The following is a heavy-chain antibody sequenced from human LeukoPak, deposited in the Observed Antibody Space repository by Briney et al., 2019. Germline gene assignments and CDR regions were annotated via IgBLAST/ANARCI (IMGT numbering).Heavy chain of an antibody. D-gene: IGHD1-26*01. V-gene: IGHV3-9*01. CDR1: GFTFDDFA. CDR2: ISWNSGSI. CDR3: AKDISSGSSLTTLDY. J-gene: IGHJ4*02. Sequence: PGRSLRLSCAASGFTFDDFAMHWVRQAPGKGLEWVSGISWNSGSIGYADSVKGRFTISRDNAKNSLYLQMNSLRAEDTALYYCAKDISSGSSLTTLDYWGQGTLVTVSS.